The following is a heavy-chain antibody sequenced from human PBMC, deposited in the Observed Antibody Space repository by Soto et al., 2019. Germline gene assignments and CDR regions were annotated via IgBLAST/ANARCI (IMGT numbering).Heavy chain of an antibody. Sequence: ASVKVSCKASGYTFTSYYMHWVRQAPGQGLEWMGIINPSGGSTSYAQKFQGRVTMTRDTSTSTVYMELSSLRSEDTAVYYCARDLGPMGEPKGFDYWGQGTLVTVSS. CDR1: GYTFTSYY. D-gene: IGHD2-21*01. CDR3: ARDLGPMGEPKGFDY. V-gene: IGHV1-46*01. CDR2: INPSGGST. J-gene: IGHJ4*02.